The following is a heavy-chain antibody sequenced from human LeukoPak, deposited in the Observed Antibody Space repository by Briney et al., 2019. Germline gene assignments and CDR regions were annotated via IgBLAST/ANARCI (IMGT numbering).Heavy chain of an antibody. CDR3: ARDGLGGFLDY. CDR2: IYYSGST. CDR1: GGSISSYY. Sequence: SETLSLTCTVSGGSISSYYWSWIRQPPGRGLEWIGYIYYSGSTNYNPSLKSRVTISVDTSKNQFSLKLSSVTAADTAVYYCARDGLGGFLDYWGQGTLVTVSS. D-gene: IGHD3-16*01. V-gene: IGHV4-59*01. J-gene: IGHJ4*02.